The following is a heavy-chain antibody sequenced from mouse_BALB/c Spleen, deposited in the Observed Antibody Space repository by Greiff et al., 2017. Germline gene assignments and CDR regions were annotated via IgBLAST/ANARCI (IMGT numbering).Heavy chain of an antibody. CDR2: ISYDGSN. J-gene: IGHJ3*01. Sequence: DVKLQESGPGLVKPSQSLSLTCSVTGYSITSGYYWNWIRQFPGNKLEWMGYISYDGSNNYNPSLKNRISITRDTSKNQFFLELNSVTTEDTATYYCARVGDYDWFAYWGQGTLVTVSA. CDR3: ARVGDYDWFAY. CDR1: GYSITSGYY. V-gene: IGHV3-6*02. D-gene: IGHD2-4*01.